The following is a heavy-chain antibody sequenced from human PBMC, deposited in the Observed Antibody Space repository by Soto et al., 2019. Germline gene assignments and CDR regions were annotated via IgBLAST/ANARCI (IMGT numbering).Heavy chain of an antibody. Sequence: GGSLRLSCAASGFTFSSYGMHWVRQAPGKGLEWVAVIWYDGSNKYYADSVKGRFTISRDNSKNTLYLQMNSLRAEDTAVYYCALQPSAEYFQHWGQGTLVTVSS. CDR1: GFTFSSYG. CDR3: ALQPSAEYFQH. J-gene: IGHJ1*01. D-gene: IGHD4-4*01. CDR2: IWYDGSNK. V-gene: IGHV3-33*01.